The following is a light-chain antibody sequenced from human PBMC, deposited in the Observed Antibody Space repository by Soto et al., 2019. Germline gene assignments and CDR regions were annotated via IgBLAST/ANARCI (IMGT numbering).Light chain of an antibody. CDR3: QQSYGTPFT. CDR2: AAS. J-gene: IGKJ3*01. V-gene: IGKV1-39*01. Sequence: DIQMTQSPSSLSASVGDRVTITCRASQSISTYLNWYQQKPGKAPKLLIYAASSLQTGVPSRFSGSGSGTHFTLTISSLQPEDFATYHCQQSYGTPFTFGPGSKVDIK. CDR1: QSISTY.